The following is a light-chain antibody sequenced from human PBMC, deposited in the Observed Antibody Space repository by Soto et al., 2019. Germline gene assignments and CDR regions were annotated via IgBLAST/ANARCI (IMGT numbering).Light chain of an antibody. J-gene: IGKJ3*01. Sequence: EIVLTQSPGTLSLSPGEGATLSCRASQSVSTNYLGWYQQKPGQAPRLLIYGASSRATGIPDRFSGSGSGTDFTLNISRLEPEDFAVYYCQQYGSSPLTFGPGTKVDIK. CDR1: QSVSTNY. CDR2: GAS. V-gene: IGKV3-20*01. CDR3: QQYGSSPLT.